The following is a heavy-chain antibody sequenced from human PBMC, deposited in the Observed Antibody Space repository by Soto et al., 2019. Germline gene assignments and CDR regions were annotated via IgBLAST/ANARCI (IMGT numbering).Heavy chain of an antibody. Sequence: GGSLRLSCVGSGFRISNYFMSWVRQAPGKGLEWVANIKEDGSEKYYVESVKGRFTISRDNAKNSLYLQVNSLRDEDTAVYYCARPRFRGMDVWGQGTTATVSS. CDR2: IKEDGSEK. CDR1: GFRISNYF. D-gene: IGHD3-10*01. J-gene: IGHJ6*02. CDR3: ARPRFRGMDV. V-gene: IGHV3-7*03.